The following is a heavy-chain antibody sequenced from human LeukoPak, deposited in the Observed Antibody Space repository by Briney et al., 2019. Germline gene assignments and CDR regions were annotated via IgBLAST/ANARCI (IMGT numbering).Heavy chain of an antibody. J-gene: IGHJ6*02. Sequence: GGSLRLSCAASGFTFSNYEMNCVRQAPGKGLEWVSYISSSGSTIYYADSVKGRFTISRDNAKNSLYLQMNSLRAEDTAVYYCARDQYYYGMDVWGQGTTVTVSS. CDR3: ARDQYYYGMDV. CDR1: GFTFSNYE. V-gene: IGHV3-48*03. CDR2: ISSSGSTI.